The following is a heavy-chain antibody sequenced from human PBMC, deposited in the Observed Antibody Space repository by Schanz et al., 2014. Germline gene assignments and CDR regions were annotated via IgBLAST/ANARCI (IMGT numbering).Heavy chain of an antibody. J-gene: IGHJ3*01. CDR2: IIPSLGIR. Sequence: QVQLVQSGAEVKEPGASVKVSCKASGYTFTSNGITWVRQAPGQGLEWMGRIIPSLGIRAYAQMFRGRVTITADQSTSTAYMDLSDLRSEDTAVYYCARSTSPPPPFLQDAFDLWGPGTMVTVSS. CDR3: ARSTSPPPPFLQDAFDL. V-gene: IGHV1-69*04. CDR1: GYTFTSNG.